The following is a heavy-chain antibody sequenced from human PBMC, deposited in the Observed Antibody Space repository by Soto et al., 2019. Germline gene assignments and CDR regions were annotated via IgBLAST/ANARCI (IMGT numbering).Heavy chain of an antibody. Sequence: SEKIFCIASGGTFSNYALCLVRQAPGQGLEWMGGIIPIFGTANYAQKFQGRVMITAEKSTWKAYMALSSLRSDDTGVYSGAWGTQSPHIPVTTDWDQGKVVNGS. D-gene: IGHD4-4*01. CDR1: GGTFSNYA. V-gene: IGHV1-69*06. J-gene: IGHJ4*02. CDR3: AWGTQSPHIPVTTD. CDR2: IIPIFGTA.